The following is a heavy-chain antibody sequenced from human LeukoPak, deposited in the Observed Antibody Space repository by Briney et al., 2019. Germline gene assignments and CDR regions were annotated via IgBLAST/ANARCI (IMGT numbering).Heavy chain of an antibody. CDR2: INWNGGST. D-gene: IGHD3-3*01. J-gene: IGHJ4*02. V-gene: IGHV3-20*04. CDR3: ARDEYLWSGYYPNQAFDY. Sequence: GGSLRLSCAASGFTFDDYGMSWVRQAPGKGLEWVSGINWNGGSTVYADSVKGRFTISRDNAKNSLYLQMNSLRAEDTAMYYCARDEYLWSGYYPNQAFDYWGQGTLVTASS. CDR1: GFTFDDYG.